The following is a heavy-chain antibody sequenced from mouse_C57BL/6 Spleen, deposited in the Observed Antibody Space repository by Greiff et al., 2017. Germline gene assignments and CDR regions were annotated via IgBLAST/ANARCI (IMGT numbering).Heavy chain of an antibody. CDR1: GFTFSSYG. J-gene: IGHJ4*01. CDR3: ARHRSSSLYYAMDY. CDR2: ISSGGSYT. V-gene: IGHV5-6*01. D-gene: IGHD1-1*01. Sequence: EVKLVESGGDLVKPGGSLKLSCAASGFTFSSYGMSWVRQTPDKRLEWVATISSGGSYTYYPDSVKGRFTISRDNAKNTLYLQMSSLKSEDTAMYYCARHRSSSLYYAMDYWGQGTSVTVSS.